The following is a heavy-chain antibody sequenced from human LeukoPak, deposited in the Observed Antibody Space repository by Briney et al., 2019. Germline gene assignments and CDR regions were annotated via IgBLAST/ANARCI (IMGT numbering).Heavy chain of an antibody. J-gene: IGHJ3*02. D-gene: IGHD5-12*01. CDR3: ARGREWLRLDGAFDI. CDR2: ISSSNSYI. V-gene: IGHV3-21*01. Sequence: AGRSLRLSCVVSGFTFSSYSMNWIRQAPGTGLEWVSYISSSNSYIYYADSVKGRFTISRDNAKNSLYLQMNSLRAEDTAVYYCARGREWLRLDGAFDIWGQGTVVTVSS. CDR1: GFTFSSYS.